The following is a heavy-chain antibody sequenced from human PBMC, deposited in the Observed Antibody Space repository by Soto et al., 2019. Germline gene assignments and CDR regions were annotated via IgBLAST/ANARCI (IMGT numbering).Heavy chain of an antibody. CDR3: AKDLEAYSSGWYYFDY. D-gene: IGHD6-19*01. CDR1: GFTFSSYA. CDR2: ISHSGGST. V-gene: IGHV3-23*01. J-gene: IGHJ4*02. Sequence: GGSLRLSCAASGFTFSSYAMTWVRQAPGKGLEWVSAISHSGGSTYFADSVKGRFTISRDNSKNTLYLQMNSLRAEDTAVYYCAKDLEAYSSGWYYFDYWGQGTLVTVSS.